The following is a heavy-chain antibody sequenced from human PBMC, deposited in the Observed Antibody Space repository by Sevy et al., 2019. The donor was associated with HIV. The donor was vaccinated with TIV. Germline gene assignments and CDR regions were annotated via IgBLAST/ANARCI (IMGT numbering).Heavy chain of an antibody. CDR3: ARVNECSSTSGRKQQGRDTTWSDP. CDR1: GYTFTSYD. Sequence: ASVKVSCKASGYTFTSYDINWVRQATGQGLEWMGWMNPNSGNTGYAQKFQGRVTMTRNTSISTAYMELSSLRSEDTAVYYGARVNECSSTSGRKQQGRDTTWSDPWGQGTLVTVSS. J-gene: IGHJ5*02. CDR2: MNPNSGNT. V-gene: IGHV1-8*01. D-gene: IGHD2-2*01.